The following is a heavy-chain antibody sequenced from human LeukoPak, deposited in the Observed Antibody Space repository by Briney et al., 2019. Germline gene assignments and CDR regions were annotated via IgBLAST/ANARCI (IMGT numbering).Heavy chain of an antibody. D-gene: IGHD1-26*01. CDR3: ARVWETQYYFDH. J-gene: IGHJ4*02. V-gene: IGHV3-30-3*01. CDR1: GFTFSSYY. CDR2: ISDDGVKK. Sequence: PGGSLRLSCAASGFTFSSYYMYWVRQAPGKGLEWVTFISDDGVKKYYADSVKGRFSISRDNYKKTRYLHMDSLRAEGTAVYFCARVWETQYYFDHWGQGTLVIVSS.